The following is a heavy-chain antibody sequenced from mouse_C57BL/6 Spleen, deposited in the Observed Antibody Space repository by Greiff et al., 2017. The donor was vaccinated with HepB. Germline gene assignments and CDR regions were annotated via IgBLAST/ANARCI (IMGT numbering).Heavy chain of an antibody. D-gene: IGHD1-1*01. Sequence: VQLQESGAELVRPGTSVKVSCKASGYAFTNYLIEWVKQRPGQGLEWIGVINPGSGGTNYNEKFKGKATLTADKSSSTAYMQLSSLTSEDSAVYFSARGGESSYDYYAMDYWGQGTSVTVSS. J-gene: IGHJ4*01. CDR2: INPGSGGT. CDR1: GYAFTNYL. V-gene: IGHV1-54*01. CDR3: ARGGESSYDYYAMDY.